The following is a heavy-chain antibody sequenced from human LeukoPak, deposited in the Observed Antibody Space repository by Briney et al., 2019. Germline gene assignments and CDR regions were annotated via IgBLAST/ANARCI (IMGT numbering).Heavy chain of an antibody. J-gene: IGHJ4*02. Sequence: GWSLRLSCAASGFAFDNNAMHWVRRVPGKGLEWVSRINKNSDTVDYADSVKGRFTISRDNAKNSLDLHMKNLRAEDTALYFCAKERTDCTGGICRYFDNWGQGTLVTFSS. CDR2: INKNSDTV. V-gene: IGHV3-9*01. CDR1: GFAFDNNA. CDR3: AKERTDCTGGICRYFDN. D-gene: IGHD2-8*02.